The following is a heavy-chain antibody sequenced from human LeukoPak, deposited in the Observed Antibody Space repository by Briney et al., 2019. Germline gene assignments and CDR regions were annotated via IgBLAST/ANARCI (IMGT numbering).Heavy chain of an antibody. V-gene: IGHV4-39*01. CDR3: ARRDLLSSQGFDP. Sequence: SETLSLTCTVSGGSISSSGYYWGWIRQPPGKGLEWIGSIYYSGSTYYNPSLKSRVTISVDTSKNQFSLKLSSVTAADTAVYYCARRDLLSSQGFDPWGQGTLVTVSS. D-gene: IGHD3-10*01. CDR2: IYYSGST. J-gene: IGHJ5*02. CDR1: GGSISSSGYY.